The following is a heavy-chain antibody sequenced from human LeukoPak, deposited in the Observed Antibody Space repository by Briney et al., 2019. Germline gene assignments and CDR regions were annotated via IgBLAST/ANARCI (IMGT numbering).Heavy chain of an antibody. Sequence: QPGGSLRLSCAASGFTVRSNSMSWVRQAPGKWLEWVSGLYSGGNTYYADSVKGRFTISRDNSKNTVYLQMSSLRTEDTAVYYCARDYGSGWYYFGYWGQGTLVTVSS. CDR3: ARDYGSGWYYFGY. V-gene: IGHV3-66*01. J-gene: IGHJ4*02. CDR2: LYSGGNT. D-gene: IGHD6-19*01. CDR1: GFTVRSNS.